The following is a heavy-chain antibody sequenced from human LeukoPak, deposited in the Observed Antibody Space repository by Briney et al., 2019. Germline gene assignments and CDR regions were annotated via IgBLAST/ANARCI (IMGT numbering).Heavy chain of an antibody. D-gene: IGHD3-10*01. CDR2: IKSKGYGGAT. V-gene: IGHV3-49*04. CDR3: TRGSTVRGAKYYFDY. Sequence: GGSLRLSCTASAFTVGDYGMSWVRQPPGKGLEWVSFIKSKGYGGATEYAASVNGRLTISRDDSKSIAYLQMNSLKTEDTAVYYCTRGSTVRGAKYYFDYWGQGALVTVSS. J-gene: IGHJ4*02. CDR1: AFTVGDYG.